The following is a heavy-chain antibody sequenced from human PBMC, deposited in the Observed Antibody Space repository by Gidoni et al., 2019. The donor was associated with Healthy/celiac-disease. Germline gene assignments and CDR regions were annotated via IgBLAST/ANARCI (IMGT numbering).Heavy chain of an antibody. Sequence: EVQLVESGGGLVKPGGSLRLSCAASGFTFSRYSMNWVRQAPGKGLEWVSSISSSSSYIYYADSVKGRFTISRENAKNSLYLQMNSLRAEDTAVYYCARLIVGATGEGYWGQGTLVTVSS. CDR3: ARLIVGATGEGY. CDR1: GFTFSRYS. J-gene: IGHJ4*02. D-gene: IGHD1-26*01. CDR2: ISSSSSYI. V-gene: IGHV3-21*01.